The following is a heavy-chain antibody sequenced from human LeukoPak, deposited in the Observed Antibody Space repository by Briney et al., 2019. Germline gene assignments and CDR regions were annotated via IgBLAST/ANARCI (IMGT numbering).Heavy chain of an antibody. D-gene: IGHD3-10*01. CDR3: ARLPLYGSGSLTFDP. Sequence: SETLSLTCAVSGGSISSSSYHWGWIRQPPGKGLEWIGSVYYSGSTYYNPSLKSRVTISVDTSKNQFSLKLSSVTAADTAVCYCARLPLYGSGSLTFDPWGQGTLVTVSS. CDR2: VYYSGST. V-gene: IGHV4-39*01. CDR1: GGSISSSSYH. J-gene: IGHJ5*02.